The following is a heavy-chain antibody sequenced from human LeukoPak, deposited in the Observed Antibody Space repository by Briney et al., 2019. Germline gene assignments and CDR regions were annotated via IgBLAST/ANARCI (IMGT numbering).Heavy chain of an antibody. D-gene: IGHD1-26*01. CDR2: INSDGSAT. V-gene: IGHV3-74*01. CDR1: GFTFSSHW. J-gene: IGHJ3*02. CDR3: ARVRIVGSTYDAFDI. Sequence: GGSLRLSCAASGFTFSSHWMHWVRQAPGKGLMWVSRINSDGSATSYADSVKGRFTISRDNSKNTLYLQMNTLRAEDTAVYYCARVRIVGSTYDAFDIWGQGTMVTVSS.